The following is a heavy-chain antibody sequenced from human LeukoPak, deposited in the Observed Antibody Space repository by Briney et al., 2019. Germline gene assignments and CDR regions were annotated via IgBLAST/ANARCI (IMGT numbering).Heavy chain of an antibody. CDR2: ISAYNGNT. V-gene: IGHV1-18*01. CDR1: GYTFTSYG. J-gene: IGHJ5*02. CDR3: ARGASDTSCPYTWFDP. D-gene: IGHD2-2*01. Sequence: ASVKVSCKASGYTFTSYGISWVRQAPGQGLEWRGWISAYNGNTNYAQKLQGRVTMTTDTSTSTAYMELRSLRSDDTAVYFCARGASDTSCPYTWFDPWGQGTLVTVSS.